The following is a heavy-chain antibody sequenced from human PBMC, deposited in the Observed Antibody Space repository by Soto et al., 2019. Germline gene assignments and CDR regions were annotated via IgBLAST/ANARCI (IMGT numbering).Heavy chain of an antibody. CDR1: GYSISSGYY. CDR2: IYHSGST. D-gene: IGHD3-10*01. Sequence: SETLSLTCAVSGYSISSGYYWGWIRQPPGKGLEWIGSIYHSGSTYNNPSLKSRVTISVDTSKNQFSLKLSSVTAADTTVYYCARVGGYGMDVWGQGTTVTV. J-gene: IGHJ6*02. CDR3: ARVGGYGMDV. V-gene: IGHV4-38-2*01.